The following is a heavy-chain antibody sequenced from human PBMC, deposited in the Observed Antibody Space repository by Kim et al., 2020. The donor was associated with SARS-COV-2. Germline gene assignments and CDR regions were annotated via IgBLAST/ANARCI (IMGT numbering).Heavy chain of an antibody. CDR1: GGSISSTSGTW. D-gene: IGHD3-10*01. CDR2: IYRSGST. J-gene: IGHJ1*01. CDR3: AREGSYFLEN. V-gene: IGHV4-4*02. Sequence: SETLSLTCAVSGGSISSTSGTWWSWVRQPPGKGLEWIGEIYRSGSTNSHPSLMSRVIISADKPKNRFSMALRSVTAADTDFSYCAREGSYFLENWVQG.